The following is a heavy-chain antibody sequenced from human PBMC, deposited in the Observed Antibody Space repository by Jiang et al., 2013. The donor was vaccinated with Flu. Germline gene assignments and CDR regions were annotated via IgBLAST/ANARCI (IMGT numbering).Heavy chain of an antibody. Sequence: LLKPSETLSLTCAVYGGSFSGYYWSWIRQPPGKGLEWIGEINHSGSTNYNPSLKSRVTISVDTSKNQFSLKLSSVTAADTAVYYCARHGVGCSGGSCHSKAVDVWGQGTTVTVSS. J-gene: IGHJ6*02. CDR2: INHSGST. D-gene: IGHD2-15*01. V-gene: IGHV4-34*01. CDR1: GGSFSGYY. CDR3: ARHGVGCSGGSCHSKAVDV.